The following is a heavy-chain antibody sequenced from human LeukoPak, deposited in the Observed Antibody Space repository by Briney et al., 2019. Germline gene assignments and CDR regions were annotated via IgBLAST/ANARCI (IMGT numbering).Heavy chain of an antibody. CDR2: INGDGTTT. V-gene: IGHV3-74*01. CDR3: VSDIGD. D-gene: IGHD3-10*01. CDR1: GPTFSPYW. J-gene: IGHJ4*02. Sequence: GGSLRLSCAVSGPTFSPYWMHWVRHAPGKGLVWVSRINGDGTTTTYADSVKGRFTISSDDAKHTLYLQMNSLRAEDTAIYYCVSDIGDWGQGTLVTVSS.